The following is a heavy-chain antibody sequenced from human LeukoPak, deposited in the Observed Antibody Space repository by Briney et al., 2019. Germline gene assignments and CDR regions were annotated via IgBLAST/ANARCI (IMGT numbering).Heavy chain of an antibody. CDR2: ISYDGSNK. Sequence: GRSLRLSCAASGFTFSSYAMHWVRQAPGKGLEWVAVISYDGSNKYYADSVKGRFTISRDNSKNTLYLQMISLRVEDTAIYYCAKDRMVMSGFFDYWGQGTLVTVSS. CDR3: AKDRMVMSGFFDY. D-gene: IGHD2/OR15-2a*01. V-gene: IGHV3-30*04. CDR1: GFTFSSYA. J-gene: IGHJ4*02.